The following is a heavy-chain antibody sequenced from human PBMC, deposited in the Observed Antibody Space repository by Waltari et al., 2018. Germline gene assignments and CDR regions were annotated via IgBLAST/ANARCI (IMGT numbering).Heavy chain of an antibody. D-gene: IGHD4-17*01. J-gene: IGHJ4*02. CDR3: ARDPDYGDYEDISDY. CDR2: MSSSSSTI. Sequence: EVQLVESGGVLVQPGGSLRLSCAASVFTFSSDSMNWFRQAPGKGVDGVAYMSSSSSTIYDADSVKGRFTISRDNAKNSLYLQMNSLRAEDTAVYYCARDPDYGDYEDISDYWGQGTLVTVSS. V-gene: IGHV3-48*01. CDR1: VFTFSSDS.